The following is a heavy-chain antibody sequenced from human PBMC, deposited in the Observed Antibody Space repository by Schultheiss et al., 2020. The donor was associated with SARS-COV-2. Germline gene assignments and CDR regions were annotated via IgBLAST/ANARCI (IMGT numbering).Heavy chain of an antibody. CDR2: TNHSGST. V-gene: IGHV4-34*01. CDR3: AREGGSYDHAFDI. Sequence: SQTLSLTCAVYGGSFSGYYWSWIRQPPGKGLEWIGETNHSGSTNYNPSLKSRVTISVDTSKNQFSLKLSSVTAADTAVYYCAREGGSYDHAFDIWGQGTMVTVSS. J-gene: IGHJ3*02. CDR1: GGSFSGYY. D-gene: IGHD1-26*01.